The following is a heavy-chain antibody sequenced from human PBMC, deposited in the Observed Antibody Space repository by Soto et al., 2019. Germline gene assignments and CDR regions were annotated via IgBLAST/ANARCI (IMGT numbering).Heavy chain of an antibody. J-gene: IGHJ5*02. V-gene: IGHV4-59*02. D-gene: IGHD3-3*01. CDR2: IYYTGIT. Sequence: SETLSLTCSVSGGSVTDNYWGWVRQTPGKGLQWIGYIYYTGITYYNPSLKRRVTMSLDTSKNRLSLKLDSVTAADTAVYYCARALDYDFWGGRNWFDPWGQGTQVTVSS. CDR3: ARALDYDFWGGRNWFDP. CDR1: GGSVTDNY.